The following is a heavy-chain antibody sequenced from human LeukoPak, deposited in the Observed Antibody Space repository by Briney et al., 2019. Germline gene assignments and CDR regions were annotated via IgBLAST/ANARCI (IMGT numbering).Heavy chain of an antibody. V-gene: IGHV1-69*04. CDR3: ARETYYDFWSGLIDP. CDR1: GGTFSSYT. D-gene: IGHD3-3*01. Sequence: SVKVSCKASGGTFSSYTISWVRQAPGQGLEWMGRIIPILGIANYAQKFQGRVTITADKSTSTAYMELSSLRSEDTAVYYCARETYYDFWSGLIDPWGRGTLVTVSS. CDR2: IIPILGIA. J-gene: IGHJ5*02.